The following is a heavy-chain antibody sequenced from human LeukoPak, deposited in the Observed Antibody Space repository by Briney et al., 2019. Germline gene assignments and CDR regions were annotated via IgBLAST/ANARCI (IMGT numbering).Heavy chain of an antibody. V-gene: IGHV1-2*02. CDR1: GYTFTGYY. CDR3: ARVQCSSTSCYLEGLGSWFDP. J-gene: IGHJ5*02. Sequence: ASVKVSCKASGYTFTGYYMHWVRQAPGQGLEWMGWINPNSGGTSYAQKFQGRVTMTRDTSISTAYMELSRLRSDDTAVYYCARVQCSSTSCYLEGLGSWFDPWGQGTLVTVSS. D-gene: IGHD2-2*01. CDR2: INPNSGGT.